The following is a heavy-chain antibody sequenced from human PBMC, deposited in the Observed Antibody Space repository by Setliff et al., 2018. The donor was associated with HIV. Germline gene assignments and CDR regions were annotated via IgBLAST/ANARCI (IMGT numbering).Heavy chain of an antibody. CDR3: ARRGRFMGWFDP. D-gene: IGHD3-3*01. CDR1: AVSIGGYS. J-gene: IGHJ5*02. V-gene: IGHV4-4*09. Sequence: SETLSLTCTVSAVSIGGYSWSWIRQSPGKGLEWIGSIYSTDTTNHNPSLESRVTISVDKSKNQFSLKLNSVTAADTAVYYCARRGRFMGWFDPWGQGSLVTVSS. CDR2: IYSTDTT.